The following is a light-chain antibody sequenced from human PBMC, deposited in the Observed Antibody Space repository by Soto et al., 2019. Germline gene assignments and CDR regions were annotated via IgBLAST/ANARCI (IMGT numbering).Light chain of an antibody. V-gene: IGKV1-39*01. CDR3: QQTSSAPFT. Sequence: DIQMNQSPYSLSAAVGDRVTIACRASQNINTYLNWYQQKPGKAPKLLMFDAASLQSGVPSRFSGSGSRTDFTLTITSLQPEDFATYYCQQTSSAPFTFGPGTKVDIK. J-gene: IGKJ3*01. CDR1: QNINTY. CDR2: DAA.